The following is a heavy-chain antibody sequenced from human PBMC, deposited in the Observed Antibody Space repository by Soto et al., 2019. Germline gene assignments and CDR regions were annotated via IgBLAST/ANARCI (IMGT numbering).Heavy chain of an antibody. CDR3: TRDPGYDSGTLSFDP. J-gene: IGHJ5*02. D-gene: IGHD3-10*01. V-gene: IGHV3-53*01. CDR2: IYSGGGT. Sequence: EVQLVESGGGLIQPGGSLRLSCAASGFTVSSSYMSWVRQAPGKGLEWVSVIYSGGGTYYADSVKGRCTVSRDNSKNTPYLQMNSLRVEYTAVYHCTRDPGYDSGTLSFDPWGQGILVTVAS. CDR1: GFTVSSSY.